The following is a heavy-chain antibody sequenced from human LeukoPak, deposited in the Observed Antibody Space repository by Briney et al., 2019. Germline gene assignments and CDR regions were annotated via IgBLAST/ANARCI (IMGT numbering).Heavy chain of an antibody. J-gene: IGHJ6*02. CDR1: GFALSSHW. V-gene: IGHV3-7*03. CDR2: VNRDGSET. CDR3: ARNNGMDV. Sequence: GGSLRLSCAASGFALSSHWMTWVRQVPGRGPEWVANVNRDGSETYYLDSVKGRFTISKDNAKNSLYLQTNSLRAEDTALYHCARNNGMDVWGQGTTVIVSS.